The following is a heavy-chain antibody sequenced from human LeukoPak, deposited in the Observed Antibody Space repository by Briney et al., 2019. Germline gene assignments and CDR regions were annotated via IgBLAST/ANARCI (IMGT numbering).Heavy chain of an antibody. D-gene: IGHD2-2*01. J-gene: IGHJ4*02. CDR1: GYTFSNFG. CDR3: ARDGTSTDDY. CDR2: ISGNNDNP. V-gene: IGHV1-18*01. Sequence: GASVKVSCKASGYTFSNFGISWVRQAPGQGLEWMGWISGNNDNPNYGQKFQGRFTVTTDSSTNTAYMELRNLRSDETAVYYCARDGTSTDDYWGQGTLVTVSS.